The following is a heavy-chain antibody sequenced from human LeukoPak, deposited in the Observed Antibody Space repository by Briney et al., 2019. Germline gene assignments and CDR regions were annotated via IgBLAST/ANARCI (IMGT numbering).Heavy chain of an antibody. CDR1: GFTFSSYT. V-gene: IGHV3-21*01. Sequence: GGSLRLSCAASGFTFSSYTMHWIRQAPGKGLEWVSSISGSNSYIFYADSVRGRFTVSRDNAKDSLYLQMNSLRAEDTTVYYCARIEAAAGYHFAYWGQGTLVTVSS. CDR3: ARIEAAAGYHFAY. CDR2: ISGSNSYI. D-gene: IGHD6-13*01. J-gene: IGHJ4*02.